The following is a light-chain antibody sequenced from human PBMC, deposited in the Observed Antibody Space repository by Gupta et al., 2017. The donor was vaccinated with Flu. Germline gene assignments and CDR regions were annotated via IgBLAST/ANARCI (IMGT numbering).Light chain of an antibody. CDR2: DVT. J-gene: IGLJ1*01. CDR1: GNDVGGYKR. V-gene: IGLV2-11*01. CDR3: SSHAGIVTWV. Sequence: QSAPTQPRSLSGSPGQSVTISCTGTGNDVGGYKRVSWYEQRPGKAPKLILYDVTERPSGVPDRFSCSKSGNTASLTISGLQADDEADYYCSSHAGIVTWVFGTGTTVTVL.